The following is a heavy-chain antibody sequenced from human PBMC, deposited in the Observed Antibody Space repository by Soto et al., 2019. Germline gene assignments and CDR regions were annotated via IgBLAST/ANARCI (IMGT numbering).Heavy chain of an antibody. CDR1: GYTFTAYY. D-gene: IGHD6-13*01. J-gene: IGHJ4*02. Sequence: QVQLVQSGAEVKKSGASVKVSCKASGYTFTAYYIHWLRQAPGQGLEWLGWINPDTGGTDYAQKFPGGVTLTRETSKTTAYMELSSLKSDDTAVVYCVSAVGRDGRSWYRGAYDSWGQGTLITVSS. CDR3: VSAVGRDGRSWYRGAYDS. CDR2: INPDTGGT. V-gene: IGHV1-2*02.